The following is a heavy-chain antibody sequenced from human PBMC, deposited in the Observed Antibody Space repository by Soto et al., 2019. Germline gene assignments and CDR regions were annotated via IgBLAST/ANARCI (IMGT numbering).Heavy chain of an antibody. CDR2: ISAYNGNR. Sequence: QVQLVQSGGEVKKPGASVKVSCKASGYSFSDNGISWVRQAPGQGLEWMGWISAYNGNRNYAQKLQGRVTMTTDTSTRTAYMEMRSLRSDDTAVYYCARDSSDSSAYSYWGQGTLVTVSS. CDR1: GYSFSDNG. J-gene: IGHJ4*02. CDR3: ARDSSDSSAYSY. V-gene: IGHV1-18*04. D-gene: IGHD3-22*01.